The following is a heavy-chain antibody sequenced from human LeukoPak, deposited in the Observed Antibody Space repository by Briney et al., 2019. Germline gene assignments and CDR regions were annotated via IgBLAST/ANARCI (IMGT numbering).Heavy chain of an antibody. CDR3: ARDFAGSSSLNY. CDR1: GYTFTNYA. CDR2: INPNSGGT. Sequence: ASVKVSCKASGYTFTNYAMHWVRQAPGQGLEWMGWINPNSGGTNYAQKFQGRVTMTRDTSISTAYMELSRLRSDDTAVYYCARDFAGSSSLNYWGQGTLVTVSS. D-gene: IGHD6-6*01. J-gene: IGHJ4*02. V-gene: IGHV1-2*02.